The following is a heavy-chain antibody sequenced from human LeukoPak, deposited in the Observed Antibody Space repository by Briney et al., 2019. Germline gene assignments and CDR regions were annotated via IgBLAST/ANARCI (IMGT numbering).Heavy chain of an antibody. CDR1: GGSFSGYY. Sequence: SETLSLTCAVYGGSFSGYYWSWIRQPPGKGLEWIGEINHSGSTNYNPSLKSRVTISVDTSKNQFSLKLSSVTAADTAVYYCARRGGRATMIVVVTSLRYFDYWGQGTLVTVSS. D-gene: IGHD3-22*01. CDR3: ARRGGRATMIVVVTSLRYFDY. V-gene: IGHV4-34*01. J-gene: IGHJ4*02. CDR2: INHSGST.